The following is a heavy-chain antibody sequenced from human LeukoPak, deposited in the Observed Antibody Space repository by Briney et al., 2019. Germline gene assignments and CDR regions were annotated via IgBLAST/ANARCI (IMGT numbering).Heavy chain of an antibody. V-gene: IGHV3-53*01. D-gene: IGHD4/OR15-4a*01. Sequence: GGSLRLSCVASGFTFSNYGMNWVRQAPGKGLEWVSFIYSDNTHYSDSVKGRFTISRDNSKNTLYLQMNSLRAEDTAVYYCARRAGAYSHPYDYWGQGTLVTVSS. CDR3: ARRAGAYSHPYDY. CDR2: IYSDNT. J-gene: IGHJ4*02. CDR1: GFTFSNYG.